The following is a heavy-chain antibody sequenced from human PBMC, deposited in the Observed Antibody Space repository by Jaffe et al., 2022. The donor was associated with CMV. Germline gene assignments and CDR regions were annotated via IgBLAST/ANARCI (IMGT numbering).Heavy chain of an antibody. CDR2: ISSSSSYT. V-gene: IGHV3-11*06. J-gene: IGHJ3*02. D-gene: IGHD3-3*01. Sequence: QVQLVESGGGLVKPGGSLRLSCAASGFTFSDYYMSWIRQAPGKGLEWVSYISSSSSYTNYADSVKGRFTISRDNAKNSLYLQMNSLRAEDTAVYYCARDKSDTIPLSAFDIWGQGTMVTVSS. CDR1: GFTFSDYY. CDR3: ARDKSDTIPLSAFDI.